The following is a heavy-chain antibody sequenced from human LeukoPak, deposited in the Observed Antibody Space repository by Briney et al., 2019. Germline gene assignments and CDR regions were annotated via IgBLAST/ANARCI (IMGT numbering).Heavy chain of an antibody. Sequence: PSETLSLTCTVSGGSISSYHWNWRRQPPGKGLEWIGYIHYSGSTDYNPALKSRVTISVDTSKHQLSLKLSSVTAADTAVYYCARHSPRFLEYLDYWGQGTLVAVSS. CDR1: GGSISSYH. CDR3: ARHSPRFLEYLDY. CDR2: IHYSGST. J-gene: IGHJ4*01. V-gene: IGHV4-59*08. D-gene: IGHD3-3*01.